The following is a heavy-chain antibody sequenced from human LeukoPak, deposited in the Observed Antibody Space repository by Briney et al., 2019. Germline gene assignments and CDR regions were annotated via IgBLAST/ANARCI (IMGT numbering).Heavy chain of an antibody. CDR2: INPNNGAT. CDR3: TRPLAGDGTAAAQFAS. Sequence: ASVKVSCKASGYTFTGDYIYWVRQAPGQGLEWMGWINPNNGATKYAQKFQGRVTMTRDTSISTAYMELSRLTSDDTAVYYCTRPLAGDGTAAAQFASWGQGPLVTVSS. V-gene: IGHV1-2*02. J-gene: IGHJ4*02. D-gene: IGHD6-13*01. CDR1: GYTFTGDY.